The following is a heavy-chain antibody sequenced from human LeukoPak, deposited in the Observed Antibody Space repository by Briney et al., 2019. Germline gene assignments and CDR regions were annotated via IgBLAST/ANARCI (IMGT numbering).Heavy chain of an antibody. V-gene: IGHV1-46*01. CDR1: GYTFTSYY. J-gene: IGHJ6*03. Sequence: GASVKVSFKATGYTFTSYYMHCVRQATGQGLEWMGIINPSGGTTSYAQKFQGRVTMSRDMSTSTVYMELSSLRSEVTAVYYCASKRPGEWNGYDQNSYYYYYMDVWGRGTTVTVSS. CDR3: ASKRPGEWNGYDQNSYYYYYMDV. CDR2: INPSGGTT. D-gene: IGHD5-12*01.